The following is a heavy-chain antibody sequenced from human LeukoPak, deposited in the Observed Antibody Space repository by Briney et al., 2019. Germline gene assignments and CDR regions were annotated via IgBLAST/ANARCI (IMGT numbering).Heavy chain of an antibody. J-gene: IGHJ4*02. D-gene: IGHD3-10*01. Sequence: GGSLRLSCAASGFTFSSYGMHWVRQAPGKGLEGVAFIRYDGSNKYYADSVKGRFTISRDNSKNTLYLQMNSLRAEDTAVYYCAKDGSGWFGDHYFDYWGQGTLVTVSS. CDR3: AKDGSGWFGDHYFDY. CDR1: GFTFSSYG. CDR2: IRYDGSNK. V-gene: IGHV3-30*02.